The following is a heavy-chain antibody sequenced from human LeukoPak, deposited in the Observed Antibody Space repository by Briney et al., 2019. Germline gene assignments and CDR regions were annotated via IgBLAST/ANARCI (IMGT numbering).Heavy chain of an antibody. CDR3: ARGGYSPNNWFDP. D-gene: IGHD2-21*01. V-gene: IGHV4-59*01. J-gene: IGHJ5*02. CDR2: IYYSGTT. Sequence: SETLSLTCTVSGGSINSYYWSWIRQSPGKGLEWIGYIYYSGTTNYNPSLKSRVTISVDTSKNQFSLKLSSVTAADTAVYYCARGGYSPNNWFDPWGQGTLVTVSS. CDR1: GGSINSYY.